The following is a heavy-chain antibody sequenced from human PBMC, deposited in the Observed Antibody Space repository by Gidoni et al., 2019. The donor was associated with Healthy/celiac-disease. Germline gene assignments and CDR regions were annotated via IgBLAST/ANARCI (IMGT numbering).Heavy chain of an antibody. J-gene: IGHJ6*02. V-gene: IGHV3-48*02. CDR1: GFTFSSYS. D-gene: IGHD2-15*01. CDR2: ISSSSSTI. Sequence: EVQLVESGGGLVQPGGSLRLSCAASGFTFSSYSMNWVRPAPGKGLEWVSYISSSSSTIYYADSVKGRFTISRDNAKNSLYLQMNSLRDEDTAVYYCAREGLSYCSGGSCYAPTYYYYGMDVWGQGTTVTVSS. CDR3: AREGLSYCSGGSCYAPTYYYYGMDV.